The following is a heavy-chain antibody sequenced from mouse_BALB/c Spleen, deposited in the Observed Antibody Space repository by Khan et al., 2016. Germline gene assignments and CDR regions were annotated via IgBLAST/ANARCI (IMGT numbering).Heavy chain of an antibody. CDR1: GYTFSTYY. V-gene: IGHV1S56*01. D-gene: IGHD2-13*01. Sequence: QVQLQQSGPELVKPGASVRISCKASGYTFSTYYMHWGKQRPGQGLEWIGWIYPGNVNTKYNEKFKGKATLTADTSYSTAYMQHSILTSDDVAVVFWARARGDSSEFYAIDYWGQGTSVTVSA. J-gene: IGHJ4*01. CDR3: ARARGDSSEFYAIDY. CDR2: IYPGNVNT.